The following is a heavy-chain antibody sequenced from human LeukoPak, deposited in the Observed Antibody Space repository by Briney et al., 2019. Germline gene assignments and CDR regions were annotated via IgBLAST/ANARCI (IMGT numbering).Heavy chain of an antibody. J-gene: IGHJ4*02. CDR3: ARDRAGRIDY. D-gene: IGHD3-10*01. CDR2: IYYSGNI. V-gene: IGHV4-59*12. Sequence: SETLSLTCTVSGGSISPYYWSWIRQPPGKGLEWIGSIYYSGNINYHPSLKSRVTMSVDTSKNQFSLKLSSVTAADTAVYYCARDRAGRIDYWGQGTLVTVSS. CDR1: GGSISPYY.